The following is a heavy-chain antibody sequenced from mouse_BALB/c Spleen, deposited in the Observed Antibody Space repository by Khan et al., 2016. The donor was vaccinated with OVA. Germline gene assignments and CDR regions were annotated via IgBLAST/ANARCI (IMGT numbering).Heavy chain of an antibody. D-gene: IGHD4-1*01. V-gene: IGHV1S136*01. Sequence: VQLTESGPELVEPGASVKMSCKASGYTFSNYVIHWMKQKPGQGLEWIAYINPYNAGTRYNEKFKGKATLTSDISSTTAYMELNSLTSEDSAVYYCAREASSWDFSFPYWGQGTLVTVSA. CDR2: INPYNAGT. CDR3: AREASSWDFSFPY. CDR1: GYTFSNYV. J-gene: IGHJ3*01.